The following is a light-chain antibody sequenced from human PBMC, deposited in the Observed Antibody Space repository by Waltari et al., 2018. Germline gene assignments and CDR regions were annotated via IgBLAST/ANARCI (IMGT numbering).Light chain of an antibody. J-gene: IGLJ2*01. CDR3: SSYTSSSTLV. V-gene: IGLV2-14*01. Sequence: QSALTQPASVSGSPGRSIPISCTGTGSAVGGYNYVSWYQQHPGKAPKLMIYEVSNRPSGVSNRFSGSKSGNTASLTISGLQAEDEADYYCSSYTSSSTLVFGGGTKLTVL. CDR1: GSAVGGYNY. CDR2: EVS.